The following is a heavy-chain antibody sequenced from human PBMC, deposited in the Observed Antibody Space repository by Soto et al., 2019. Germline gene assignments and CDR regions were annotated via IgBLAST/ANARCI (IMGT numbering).Heavy chain of an antibody. CDR3: AKAPDIHYKNRFDP. Sequence: PGGSLRLSCVAAGFTFSSAAMNWVRQAPGKGLEWVSIISDTGTRTHYADSVKGRFTISRDNSKNTLYLDMNSLRAEDTAVYYCAKAPDIHYKNRFDPWGHGTLVTVSS. V-gene: IGHV3-23*01. CDR1: GFTFSSAA. CDR2: ISDTGTRT. D-gene: IGHD4-4*01. J-gene: IGHJ5*02.